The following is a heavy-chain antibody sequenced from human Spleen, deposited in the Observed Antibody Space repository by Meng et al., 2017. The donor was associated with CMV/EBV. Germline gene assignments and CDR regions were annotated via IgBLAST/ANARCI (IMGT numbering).Heavy chain of an antibody. CDR2: VNPSGGST. J-gene: IGHJ4*02. CDR3: ARGRSSGSSSFDY. V-gene: IGHV1-46*02. CDR1: GYNCNSYY. Sequence: KASGYNCNSYYMHGVRQAPGQGIEWMGVVNPSGGSTGYAQKFQGRVTMTRDTSTSTVYMELSSLRSEDTAVYYCARGRSSGSSSFDYWGQGTLVTVSS. D-gene: IGHD6-13*01.